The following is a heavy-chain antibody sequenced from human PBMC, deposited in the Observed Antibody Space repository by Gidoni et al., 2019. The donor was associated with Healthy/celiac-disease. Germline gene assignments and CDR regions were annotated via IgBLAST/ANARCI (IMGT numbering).Heavy chain of an antibody. CDR1: RCSISSGGYY. CDR2: IYYCGST. J-gene: IGHJ4*02. Sequence: QVQLQESGPGLVKPSHTLSLTYTVSRCSISSGGYYWSRIRQHPGKGMVWLGYIYYCGSTYYNPSLKSRVTISVDTSKNQFSLKLSSVTAADTAVYYCARDKASYFDYWGQGTLVTVSA. CDR3: ARDKASYFDY. V-gene: IGHV4-31*03.